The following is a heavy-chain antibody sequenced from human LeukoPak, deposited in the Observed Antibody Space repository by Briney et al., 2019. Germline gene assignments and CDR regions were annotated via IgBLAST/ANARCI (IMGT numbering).Heavy chain of an antibody. CDR3: ARGSLVATYYYDSSGYYYGSVDY. V-gene: IGHV4-34*01. J-gene: IGHJ4*02. Sequence: PSETLSLTCAVYGGSFSGYYWSWIRQPPGKGLEWIGEINHSGSTNYNPSLKSRVTISVDTYKNQFSLKLSSVTAADTAVYHCARGSLVATYYYDSSGYYYGSVDYWGQGTLVTVSS. D-gene: IGHD3-22*01. CDR1: GGSFSGYY. CDR2: INHSGST.